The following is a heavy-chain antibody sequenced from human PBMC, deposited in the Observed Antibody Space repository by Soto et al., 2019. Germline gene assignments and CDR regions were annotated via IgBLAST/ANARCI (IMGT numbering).Heavy chain of an antibody. CDR2: INPSGGST. Sequence: QVQLVQSGAEVKKPGASVKVSCKASGYTFTSYYMHWVRQAPGQGLEWMGIINPSGGSTSYAQKFQGRVTMTRDTATSTVYMELSSLRSEDTAVYYCARDWGFDYFDYWGQGTLVTVSS. CDR1: GYTFTSYY. J-gene: IGHJ4*02. V-gene: IGHV1-46*01. CDR3: ARDWGFDYFDY. D-gene: IGHD3-16*01.